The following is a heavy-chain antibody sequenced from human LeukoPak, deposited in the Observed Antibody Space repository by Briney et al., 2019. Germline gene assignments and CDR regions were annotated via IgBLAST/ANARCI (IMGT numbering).Heavy chain of an antibody. CDR2: IGTAGDT. V-gene: IGHV3-13*01. CDR3: ARDPTRGSVFRYFDL. CDR1: GVTFSSYD. J-gene: IGHJ2*01. Sequence: GGTLRLSCAASGVTFSSYDMHWVRQVTGKGLEWVSGIGTAGDTYYIASVKGRFTTSRENAKNSLYLQMSSLSAGDTAVYYCARDPTRGSVFRYFDLWGRGTVVTVCS. D-gene: IGHD3-10*01.